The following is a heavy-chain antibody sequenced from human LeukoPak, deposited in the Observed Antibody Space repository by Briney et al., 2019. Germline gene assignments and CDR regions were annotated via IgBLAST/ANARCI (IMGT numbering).Heavy chain of an antibody. J-gene: IGHJ5*02. CDR1: GFTFSSYW. CDR2: IKQDGSEK. Sequence: GGSLRLSCAASGFTFSSYWMSWVRQAPGKGLEWVANIKQDGSEKYYVDSVKGRFTISRDNAKNSLYLQMNSLRAEDTAVYYCARVSSGWSSNWFDPWGQGTLVTVSS. CDR3: ARVSSGWSSNWFDP. V-gene: IGHV3-7*01. D-gene: IGHD6-19*01.